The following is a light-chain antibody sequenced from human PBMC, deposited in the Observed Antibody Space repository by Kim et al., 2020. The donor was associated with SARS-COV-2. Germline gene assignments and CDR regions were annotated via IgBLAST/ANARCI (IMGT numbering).Light chain of an antibody. V-gene: IGKV3-11*01. Sequence: EIVLTQSPATLSLSPGERATLSCRASQSISSYLAWYQQKPGQAPRLLFYDASKRATGIPARFSASGSGTDFTLTISSLEPEDSSVYYCQHRSNGPLTFGGRTTVDIK. CDR3: QHRSNGPLT. CDR1: QSISSY. J-gene: IGKJ4*01. CDR2: DAS.